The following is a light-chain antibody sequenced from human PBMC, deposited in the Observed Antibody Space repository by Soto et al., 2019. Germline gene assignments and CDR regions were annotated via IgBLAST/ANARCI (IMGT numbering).Light chain of an antibody. Sequence: QSVLTLPRSVSGSPGQSVTISCAGTSSDVGGYNYVSWYQQHPGKAPKLMIYDVSKRPSGVPDRFSGSKSGNTASLTISGLQAEDEADYYCCSYAGRYTYIFGTGTKVTVL. CDR1: SSDVGGYNY. CDR3: CSYAGRYTYI. CDR2: DVS. J-gene: IGLJ1*01. V-gene: IGLV2-11*01.